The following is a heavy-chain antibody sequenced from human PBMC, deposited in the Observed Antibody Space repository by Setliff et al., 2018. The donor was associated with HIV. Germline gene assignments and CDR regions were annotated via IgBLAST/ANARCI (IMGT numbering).Heavy chain of an antibody. J-gene: IGHJ6*03. CDR2: IYYSGST. CDR1: GGSISSGGYY. V-gene: IGHV4-31*03. Sequence: PSETLSLTCTVSGGSISSGGYYWSWIRQHPGKGLEWIGYIYYSGSTYYNPSLKSRVTISVDTSKNQFPLKLSSVTAADTAVYYCARVYYYGSPHMDVWGKGTTVTVSS. D-gene: IGHD3-10*01. CDR3: ARVYYYGSPHMDV.